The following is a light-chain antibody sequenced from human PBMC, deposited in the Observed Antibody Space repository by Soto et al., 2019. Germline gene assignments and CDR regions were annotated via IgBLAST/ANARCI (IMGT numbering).Light chain of an antibody. Sequence: ELVMTQSPATLSVSPGERATLSCRASQSVSSNLAWYQQKPGQAPRLLIYGSSSRATGIPDRFSGSGSGTDCTLTISRLGPEEMAVDYCQQYDGPPWTFGQGTKVDIK. CDR1: QSVSSN. CDR3: QQYDGPPWT. CDR2: GSS. V-gene: IGKV3-20*01. J-gene: IGKJ1*01.